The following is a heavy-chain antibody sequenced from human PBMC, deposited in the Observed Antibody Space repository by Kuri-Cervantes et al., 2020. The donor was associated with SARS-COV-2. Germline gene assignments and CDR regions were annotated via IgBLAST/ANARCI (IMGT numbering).Heavy chain of an antibody. Sequence: GESLKISCAASGFTFSSYSMNWVRQAPGKGLEWVAVISYDESNKYYADSVKGRFIISRDNSKNTLYLQMNSLRAEDTAVYYCARRYYDFWSGYSNAFDIWGQGTMVTVSS. CDR2: ISYDESNK. CDR3: ARRYYDFWSGYSNAFDI. CDR1: GFTFSSYS. J-gene: IGHJ3*02. V-gene: IGHV3-30*03. D-gene: IGHD3-3*01.